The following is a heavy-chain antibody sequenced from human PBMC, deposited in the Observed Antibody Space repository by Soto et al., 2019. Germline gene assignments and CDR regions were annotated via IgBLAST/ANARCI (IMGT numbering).Heavy chain of an antibody. Sequence: QVQLVQSGAEVKKPGASVKVSCKASGYIFTSFGITWVRQAPGQGLEWMGWVSTYNGNTKYAQKLKGRVTMITDTSTSTAYIELRSLRSDDTAVYYCTRGAGPGSGSDDWGQGTLVTVSS. V-gene: IGHV1-18*01. CDR1: GYIFTSFG. J-gene: IGHJ4*02. D-gene: IGHD2-21*01. CDR3: TRGAGPGSGSDD. CDR2: VSTYNGNT.